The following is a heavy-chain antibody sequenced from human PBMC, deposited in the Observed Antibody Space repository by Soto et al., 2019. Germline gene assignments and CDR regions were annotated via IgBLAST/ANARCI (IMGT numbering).Heavy chain of an antibody. D-gene: IGHD6-13*01. J-gene: IGHJ6*02. CDR2: IYYSGST. Sequence: SETLSLTCTVSGGSISSYYWSWIRQPPGKGLEWIGYIYYSGSTNYNPSLKSRVTISVDTSKNQFSLKLSSVTAADTAVYYCAREGVSSSWYNYYGMDVWGQGTTVTSP. CDR3: AREGVSSSWYNYYGMDV. CDR1: GGSISSYY. V-gene: IGHV4-59*01.